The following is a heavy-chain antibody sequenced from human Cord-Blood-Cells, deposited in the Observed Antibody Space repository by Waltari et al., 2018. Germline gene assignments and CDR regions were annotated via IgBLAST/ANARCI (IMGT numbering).Heavy chain of an antibody. CDR2: IYYSGST. V-gene: IGHV4-39*07. Sequence: QLQLQESGPGLVKPSETLSLTCTVSGGSISSSSYYWGWIRQPPGKGLEWIGSIYYSGSTYYNPSLKSRVTISVDTSKNQFSLKLSSVTAADTAMYYCARHPRGVRGVYDAFDIWGQGTMVTVSS. D-gene: IGHD3-10*01. CDR1: GGSISSSSYY. J-gene: IGHJ3*02. CDR3: ARHPRGVRGVYDAFDI.